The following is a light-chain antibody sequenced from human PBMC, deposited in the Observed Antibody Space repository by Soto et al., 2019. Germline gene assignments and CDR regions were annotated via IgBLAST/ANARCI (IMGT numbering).Light chain of an antibody. Sequence: QSVLTQPASVSGSPGQSITISCTGTSSDIGDYNYVSWYQQYPGKVPKLVIYDVSHRPSGVSNRFSGSKSGNTASLTISGLQAEEEADDYCSSSTTATSLVVFGGGTKLTVL. CDR1: SSDIGDYNY. CDR3: SSSTTATSLVV. J-gene: IGLJ3*02. V-gene: IGLV2-14*01. CDR2: DVS.